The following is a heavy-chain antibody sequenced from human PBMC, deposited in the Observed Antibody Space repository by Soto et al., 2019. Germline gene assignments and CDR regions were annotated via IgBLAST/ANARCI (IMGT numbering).Heavy chain of an antibody. J-gene: IGHJ4*02. V-gene: IGHV4-61*01. CDR3: ASDPGAHFDN. Sequence: SETLSLTCSVGGVSVSSGSYFWSWIRQPPGKGLEWIGNIYYPDTTEYNPSLKSRATISVDTSKNQFSLTLTSVTAADTAMYYCASDPGAHFDNWGQGNLVTVSS. CDR2: IYYPDTT. CDR1: GVSVSSGSYF. D-gene: IGHD1-1*01.